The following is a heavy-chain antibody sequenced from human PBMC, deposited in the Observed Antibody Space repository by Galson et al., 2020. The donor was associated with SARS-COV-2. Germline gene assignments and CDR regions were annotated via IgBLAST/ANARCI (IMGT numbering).Heavy chain of an antibody. V-gene: IGHV3-30-3*01. J-gene: IGHJ4*02. CDR1: GFTFRNSA. Sequence: GGSLRLSCTASGFTFRNSAIHWVRQVPGKGLEWVAVVSYDGSNKYYADSVKGRFTISRDNSKNTLYLQMNSLRAEDTALYYCAQDGLQLPAWLDYWGQGTLVTVSS. D-gene: IGHD2-2*01. CDR3: AQDGLQLPAWLDY. CDR2: VSYDGSNK.